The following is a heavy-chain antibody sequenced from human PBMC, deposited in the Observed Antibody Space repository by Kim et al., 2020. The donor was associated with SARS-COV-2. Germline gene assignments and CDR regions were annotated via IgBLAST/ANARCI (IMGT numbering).Heavy chain of an antibody. Sequence: GGSLRLSCAASGFTFSSYSMNWVRQAPGKGLEWVSSISSSSSYIYYADSVKGRFTISRDNAKNSLYLQMNSLRAEDTAVYYCARGPLVATIFWDRVQASYYCDYWGQGTLVTVST. D-gene: IGHD5-12*01. CDR1: GFTFSSYS. CDR3: ARGPLVATIFWDRVQASYYCDY. V-gene: IGHV3-21*01. J-gene: IGHJ4*02. CDR2: ISSSSSYI.